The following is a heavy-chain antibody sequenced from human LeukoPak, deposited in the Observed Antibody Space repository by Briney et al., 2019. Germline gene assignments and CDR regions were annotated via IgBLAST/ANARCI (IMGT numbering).Heavy chain of an antibody. CDR3: PRREYGTEFDY. D-gene: IGHD2/OR15-2a*01. CDR2: IYTSGST. V-gene: IGHV4-4*07. Sequence: SETLSLTCTVSGGSISSYYWGWIRQPAGKELEWIGRIYTSGSTNYNPSLRSRVTMSVDTSKNQFSLKLSSVTAADTAVYYCPRREYGTEFDYWGQGTLVTVSS. CDR1: GGSISSYY. J-gene: IGHJ4*02.